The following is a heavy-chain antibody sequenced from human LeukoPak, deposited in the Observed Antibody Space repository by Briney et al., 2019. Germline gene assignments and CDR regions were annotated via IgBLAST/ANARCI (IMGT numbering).Heavy chain of an antibody. CDR3: AREIPGVYAFDI. J-gene: IGHJ3*02. Sequence: GGSLRLSCAASGFTFSSYSMNWVRQAPGEGREWVSSISSSSSYIYYADSVKGRFTISRDNAKNSLYLQMNSLRAEDTAVYYCAREIPGVYAFDIWGQGTMVTDCS. CDR1: GFTFSSYS. V-gene: IGHV3-21*01. D-gene: IGHD6-13*01. CDR2: ISSSSSYI.